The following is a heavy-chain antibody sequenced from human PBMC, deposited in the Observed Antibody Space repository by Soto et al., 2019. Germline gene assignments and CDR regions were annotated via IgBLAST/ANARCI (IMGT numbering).Heavy chain of an antibody. CDR3: ARIPYDILTGYGYYGMDV. Sequence: SETLSLTCTVSSGSVSSGSYYWSWIRQPPGKGLEWIGYIYYSGSTNYKPSLKSRVTISVDTSKNQFSLKLSSVTAADTALYYCARIPYDILTGYGYYGMDVWGQGTTVTVSS. CDR1: SGSVSSGSYY. J-gene: IGHJ6*02. V-gene: IGHV4-61*01. CDR2: IYYSGST. D-gene: IGHD3-9*01.